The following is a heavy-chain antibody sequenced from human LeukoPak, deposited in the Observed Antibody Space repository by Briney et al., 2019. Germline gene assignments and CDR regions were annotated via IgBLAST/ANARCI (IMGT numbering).Heavy chain of an antibody. J-gene: IGHJ4*02. D-gene: IGHD4/OR15-4a*01. CDR3: ARRAGAYSHPYDY. Sequence: PGGSLRLSCTVSGFTVSSNSMSWVRQPPGKGLEWVSFIYSGTIHYSDSVKGRFTISRDNSKNTLYLQMNSLRAEDTAVYYCARRAGAYSHPYDYWGQGTLVTVSS. CDR2: IYSGTI. V-gene: IGHV3-53*01. CDR1: GFTVSSNS.